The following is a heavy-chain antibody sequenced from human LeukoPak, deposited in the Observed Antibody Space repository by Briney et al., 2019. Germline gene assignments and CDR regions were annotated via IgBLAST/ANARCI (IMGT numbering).Heavy chain of an antibody. J-gene: IGHJ3*02. CDR2: ISSSSSYI. CDR1: GFTFSSYS. Sequence: GGSLRLSCAASGFTFSSYSMNWVRQAPGKGLEWVSSISSSSSYIYYADSVKGRFTISRDNAKNSLYLQMNSLRAEDTAVYYCARKAYREDAFDIWGQGTMVTVSS. D-gene: IGHD3-16*01. CDR3: ARKAYREDAFDI. V-gene: IGHV3-21*01.